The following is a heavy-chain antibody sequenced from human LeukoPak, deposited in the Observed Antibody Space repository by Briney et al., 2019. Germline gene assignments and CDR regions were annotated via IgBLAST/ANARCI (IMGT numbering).Heavy chain of an antibody. V-gene: IGHV3-53*01. CDR1: GFTVSSNH. CDR2: IYSGGST. J-gene: IGHJ6*03. Sequence: GGSLRLSCAASGFTVSSNHMSWVRQAPGKGLEWVSVIYSGGSTYYADSVKGRFTISRDNSKNTPYLQMNSLRAEDTAVYYCARVYKWLVLTFYYYYMDVWGKGTTVTVSS. CDR3: ARVYKWLVLTFYYYYMDV. D-gene: IGHD6-19*01.